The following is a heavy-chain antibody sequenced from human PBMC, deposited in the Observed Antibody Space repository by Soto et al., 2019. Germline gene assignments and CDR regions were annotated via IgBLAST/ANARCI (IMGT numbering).Heavy chain of an antibody. Sequence: SVKVSCKASGGLFSSYPISWVRQVPGQGLEWMGGIIPVFQTAYYTQRFQGRVTITADESTNTAYMELSSLRSEDTAIYYCARGGSGYTWFNEFWGQGTLVTVAS. CDR3: ARGGSGYTWFNEF. D-gene: IGHD3-22*01. J-gene: IGHJ4*02. CDR2: IIPVFQTA. CDR1: GGLFSSYP. V-gene: IGHV1-69*13.